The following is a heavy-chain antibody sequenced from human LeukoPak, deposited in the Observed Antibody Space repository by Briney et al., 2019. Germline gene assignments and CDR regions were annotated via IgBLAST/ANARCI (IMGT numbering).Heavy chain of an antibody. V-gene: IGHV3-30*02. CDR3: AKGPRTSYYYYYYYMDV. D-gene: IGHD3/OR15-3a*01. J-gene: IGHJ6*03. CDR2: IRYGGSNK. Sequence: GGSLRLSCAAPGFTFSSYGMHWVRQAPGKGLEWVAFIRYGGSNKYYADSVKGRFTISRDNSKNTLYLQMNSLRAEDTAVYYCAKGPRTSYYYYYYYMDVWGKGTTVTVSS. CDR1: GFTFSSYG.